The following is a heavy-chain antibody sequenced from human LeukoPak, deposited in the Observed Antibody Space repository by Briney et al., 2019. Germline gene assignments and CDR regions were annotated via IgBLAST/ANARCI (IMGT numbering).Heavy chain of an antibody. Sequence: PGGSLRLSCSASGFTFSSYAMHWVRQAPGKGLEYLSSISSNGGYTYYADSVKDRFTVSRDNSKNTLFLQMSSLRAEDTAVYYCVKDWGTTTSCYNCYFDFWGQGTLVTVSS. J-gene: IGHJ4*02. D-gene: IGHD2-2*02. V-gene: IGHV3-64D*06. CDR1: GFTFSSYA. CDR3: VKDWGTTTSCYNCYFDF. CDR2: ISSNGGYT.